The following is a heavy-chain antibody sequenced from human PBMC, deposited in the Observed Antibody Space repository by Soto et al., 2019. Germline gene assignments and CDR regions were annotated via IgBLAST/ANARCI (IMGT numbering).Heavy chain of an antibody. D-gene: IGHD4-17*01. CDR3: ARSIDYVAFDY. CDR1: GDSFSSADYN. Sequence: QVLLQESGPGLVKPSQTLSLTCTVSGDSFSSADYNWSWIRQPPGKGLEWIGYIYYSGYTYNNTSLKSRLTMSVDTSKNQFFLKLSSVTAADTAVYYCARSIDYVAFDYWGQGTLVTVS. J-gene: IGHJ4*02. CDR2: IYYSGYT. V-gene: IGHV4-30-4*01.